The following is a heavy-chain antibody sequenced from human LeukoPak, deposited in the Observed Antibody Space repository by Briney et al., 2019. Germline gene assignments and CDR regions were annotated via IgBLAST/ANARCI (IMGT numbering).Heavy chain of an antibody. J-gene: IGHJ5*02. D-gene: IGHD4-17*01. CDR2: IYYSGST. Sequence: GSLRLSCAASGFTFSSYAMSWVRQAPGKGLEWIGSIYYSGSTYYNPSLKSRVTISVDTSKNQFSLKLCSVTAADTAVYYCARYGDYEFDPWGQGTLVTVSS. V-gene: IGHV4-39*01. CDR3: ARYGDYEFDP. CDR1: GFTFSSYA.